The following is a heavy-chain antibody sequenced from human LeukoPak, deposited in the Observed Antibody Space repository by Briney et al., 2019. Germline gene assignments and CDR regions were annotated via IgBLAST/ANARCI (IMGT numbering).Heavy chain of an antibody. D-gene: IGHD6-13*01. J-gene: IGHJ4*02. V-gene: IGHV4-38-2*01. CDR1: GYSISSGYY. CDR2: IYHSGST. CDR3: ARHSGMAAGDH. Sequence: SETLSLTCAVSGYSISSGYYWDWIRQPPGKGLEWIGTIYHSGSTYYNPSLKSRVTISVDTSKNQFSLKLSSVTAADTAVYYCARHSGMAAGDHWGQGTLVTVSS.